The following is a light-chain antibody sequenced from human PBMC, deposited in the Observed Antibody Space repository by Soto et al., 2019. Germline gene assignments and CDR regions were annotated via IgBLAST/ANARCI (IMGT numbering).Light chain of an antibody. V-gene: IGKV1-5*01. CDR1: QSISSW. Sequence: DIQMTPSPSTLSASVGDRVTITCRASQSISSWLAWYQQKPGKAPKLLIYDASSLESGVTSRFSGSGSGTEFTLTISSLQPDDFATYYCQQYNSWWTFGQGTKVEIK. CDR2: DAS. CDR3: QQYNSWWT. J-gene: IGKJ1*01.